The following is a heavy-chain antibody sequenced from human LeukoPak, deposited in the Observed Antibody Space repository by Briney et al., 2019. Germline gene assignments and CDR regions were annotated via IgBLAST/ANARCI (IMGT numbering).Heavy chain of an antibody. D-gene: IGHD1-26*01. CDR1: GFTFSTYV. CDR2: IIGSGDST. CDR3: AKDKVPDGKWDIDY. V-gene: IGHV3-23*01. J-gene: IGHJ4*02. Sequence: PGGSLRLSCAAPGFTFSTYVMSWVRQAPGKGLEWVSGIIGSGDSTYYADSVKGRFTISRDNSKNTVFLQMNSLRVEDTAVYYCAKDKVPDGKWDIDYWGQRTLVTVSS.